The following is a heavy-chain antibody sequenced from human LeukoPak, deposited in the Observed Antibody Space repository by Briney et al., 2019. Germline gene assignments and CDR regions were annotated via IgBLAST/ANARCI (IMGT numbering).Heavy chain of an antibody. CDR3: ARDRVYYGSGSYFLD. J-gene: IGHJ4*02. D-gene: IGHD3-10*01. V-gene: IGHV3-11*01. CDR1: GFTFSDYY. CDR2: ISSSGSTI. Sequence: GGSLRLSCAASGFTFSDYYMSWIRQAPGKGREGVSYISSSGSTIYYADSVKGRFTISRDNAKNSRYLQMNSLRAEDTAVYYCARDRVYYGSGSYFLDWGQGTLVTVSS.